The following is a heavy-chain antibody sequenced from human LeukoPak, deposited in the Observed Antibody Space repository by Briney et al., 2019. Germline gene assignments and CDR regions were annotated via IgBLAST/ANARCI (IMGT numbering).Heavy chain of an antibody. CDR2: IKHDGSEK. CDR1: GFTFSRHW. D-gene: IGHD3-22*01. V-gene: IGHV3-7*03. J-gene: IGHJ4*02. Sequence: GGSLRLSCAASGFTFSRHWMTWVRQAPGKGLEWVANIKHDGSEKNYVDSVKGRFTISRDNAKNSLYLQLNSLRAEDTAVYYCATPLDYYDRSDSHQGGDWGQGTLVTVSS. CDR3: ATPLDYYDRSDSHQGGD.